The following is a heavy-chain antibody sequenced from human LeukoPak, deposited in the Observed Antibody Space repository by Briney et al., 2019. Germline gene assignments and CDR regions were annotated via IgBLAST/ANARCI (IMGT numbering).Heavy chain of an antibody. D-gene: IGHD2/OR15-2a*01. CDR2: IYTSVST. CDR1: GGSISSYY. CDR3: ARGTATGPYFWFAP. V-gene: IGHV4-4*07. J-gene: IGHJ5*02. Sequence: SETLSLICTVSGGSISSYYWSWIRQPAGKGREGSGRIYTSVSTNYIPSLNSRVPISLATSKNQFSLRLSSVTAADTAVYYCARGTATGPYFWFAPWGQGTRVTVSS.